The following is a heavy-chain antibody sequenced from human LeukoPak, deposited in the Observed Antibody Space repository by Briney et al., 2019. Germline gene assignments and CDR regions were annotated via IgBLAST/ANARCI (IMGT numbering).Heavy chain of an antibody. CDR1: GGSISSSNW. J-gene: IGHJ4*02. Sequence: PSETLSLTCAVSGGSISSSNWWSWVRQPPGKGLEWIGEIYHSGSTNYNPSLKSRVTIPVDTSKNQFSLKLSSVTAADTAVYYCARHEGIAAAGAPTNDLDYWGQGTLVTVSS. CDR2: IYHSGST. V-gene: IGHV4-4*02. CDR3: ARHEGIAAAGAPTNDLDY. D-gene: IGHD6-13*01.